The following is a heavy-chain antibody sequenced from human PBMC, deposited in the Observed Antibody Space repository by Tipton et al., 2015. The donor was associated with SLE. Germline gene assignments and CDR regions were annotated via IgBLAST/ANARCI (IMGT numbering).Heavy chain of an antibody. Sequence: GLVKPSETLSLSCSVSGGSISSGSYYWSWIRQPAGKGLEWIGRIFVSGVTNYNPSLKSRVTISIDTSKNQFSLKLTSVTAADMAVYYCAKDSGDYDFGQDSWGQGTLVTVSS. CDR1: GGSISSGSYY. CDR2: IFVSGVT. D-gene: IGHD3-3*01. V-gene: IGHV4-61*02. CDR3: AKDSGDYDFGQDS. J-gene: IGHJ4*02.